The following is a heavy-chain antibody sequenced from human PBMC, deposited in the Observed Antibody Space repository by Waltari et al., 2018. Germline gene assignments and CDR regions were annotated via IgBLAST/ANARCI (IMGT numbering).Heavy chain of an antibody. CDR1: GFTFGNDA. CDR2: ISVSDFT. V-gene: IGHV3-23*01. CDR3: AKPFYNWDDPLDS. D-gene: IGHD1-20*01. J-gene: IGHJ4*02. Sequence: EVQLLQSGGDWVQPGESLSLSCVNSGFTFGNDAISWVRQAPGAGLEWVSAISVSDFTYYADSVRGRFTISRDTSKNTVYLQLNSLRGEDAAVYYCAKPFYNWDDPLDSWGQGTLVTVSS.